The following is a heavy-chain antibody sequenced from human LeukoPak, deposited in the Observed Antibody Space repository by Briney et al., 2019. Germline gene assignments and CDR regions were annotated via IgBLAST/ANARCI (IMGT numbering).Heavy chain of an antibody. CDR2: IYTSPST. CDR1: RDSISSYY. Sequence: SETLSLTCPVSRDSISSYYWSWIRQPAGKGLEWIARIYTSPSTNYNPSLKKRVTMPLNTSKNQFSLKLSSVTAADTAVYYCARDRELLWFGSKGAFDIWGQGTMVTVSS. J-gene: IGHJ3*02. CDR3: ARDRELLWFGSKGAFDI. V-gene: IGHV4-4*07. D-gene: IGHD3-10*01.